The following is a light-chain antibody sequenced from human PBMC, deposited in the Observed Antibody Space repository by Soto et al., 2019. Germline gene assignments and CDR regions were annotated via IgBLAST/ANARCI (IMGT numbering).Light chain of an antibody. CDR3: QQYYSYPRYT. CDR2: AAS. Sequence: AIRMTQSPSSLSASTGDRVTITCRASQGISSYLAWYQQKPGKAPKLLIYAASTLQSGVPSRFSGSGSGTDFTLTISCLQSEDFATYYCQQYYSYPRYTFGQGTKV. CDR1: QGISSY. V-gene: IGKV1-8*01. J-gene: IGKJ2*01.